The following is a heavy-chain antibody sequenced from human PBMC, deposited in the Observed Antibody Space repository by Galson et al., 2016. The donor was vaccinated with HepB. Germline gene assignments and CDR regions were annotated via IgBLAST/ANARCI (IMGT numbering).Heavy chain of an antibody. D-gene: IGHD6-19*01. CDR1: GFTFSNYW. V-gene: IGHV3-7*01. Sequence: SLRLSCAASGFTFSNYWMSWVRQPPGKGLEWVGNIKRDGSEKYYVDSVKGRFTISRDNAKNSLNLQMNSLRAEDTAVYYCARDGSGWLFDSWGQGTLVTVSS. CDR2: IKRDGSEK. J-gene: IGHJ4*02. CDR3: ARDGSGWLFDS.